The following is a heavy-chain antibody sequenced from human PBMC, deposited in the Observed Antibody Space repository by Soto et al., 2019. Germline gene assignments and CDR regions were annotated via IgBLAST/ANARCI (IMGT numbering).Heavy chain of an antibody. V-gene: IGHV3-21*02. D-gene: IGHD3-10*01. J-gene: IGHJ6*02. CDR1: ESTFSVYS. Sequence: DVQLEESGGGLVKPGGSLRLSCVASESTFSVYSMNWVRQAPGKGLEWVSSISSGSSYIYYADSVKGRFTISRDNDKSSLFLHMNSLRVDDTAVYYCTRDRVKIRGGYYHYYGMDVWGQGTTVTVSS. CDR2: ISSGSSYI. CDR3: TRDRVKIRGGYYHYYGMDV.